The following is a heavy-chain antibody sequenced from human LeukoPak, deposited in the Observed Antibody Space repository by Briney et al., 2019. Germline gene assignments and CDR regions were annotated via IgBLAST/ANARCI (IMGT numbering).Heavy chain of an antibody. CDR3: ARLQAYCGGDCLYYFDY. CDR2: ISAYNGNT. CDR1: GYTFTSYG. Sequence: WASVKVSCKAPGYTFTSYGISWVRQAPGQGLEWMGWISAYNGNTNYAQKLQGRVTMTTDTSTSTAYMELRSLRSDDTAVYYCARLQAYCGGDCLYYFDYWGQGTLVTVSS. V-gene: IGHV1-18*01. D-gene: IGHD2-21*01. J-gene: IGHJ4*02.